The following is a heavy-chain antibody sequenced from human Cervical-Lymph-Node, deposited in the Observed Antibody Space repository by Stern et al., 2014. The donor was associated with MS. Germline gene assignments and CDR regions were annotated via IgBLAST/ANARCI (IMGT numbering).Heavy chain of an antibody. J-gene: IGHJ6*02. CDR1: GYTFTSYD. V-gene: IGHV1-8*01. D-gene: IGHD3-10*01. Sequence: QVQLVQSGAEVKKPGASVKVSCKASGYTFTSYDINWVRQATGQGLEWMGWMNPNSGNTGYAQKFQGRVTMTRNTSINTAYMELSSLRSEDTAVYYCARGGVWGFGPGKDYYYVMDVWGQGTTVTVSS. CDR2: MNPNSGNT. CDR3: ARGGVWGFGPGKDYYYVMDV.